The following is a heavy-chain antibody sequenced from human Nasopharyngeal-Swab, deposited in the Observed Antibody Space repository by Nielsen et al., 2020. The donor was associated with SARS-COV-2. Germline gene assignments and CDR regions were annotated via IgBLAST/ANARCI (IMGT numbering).Heavy chain of an antibody. V-gene: IGHV3-11*03. CDR1: GFAFSDSY. Sequence: GESLKIPCVASGFAFSDSYMSLIRQAPEKGLESLSYISGGSSDSNYADSVKDRFTISRDNTKNALYLQMNSLRAEDTAVYYCVKNSGRDGGYWGQGTLVTVSS. J-gene: IGHJ4*02. D-gene: IGHD1-1*01. CDR3: VKNSGRDGGY. CDR2: ISGGSSDS.